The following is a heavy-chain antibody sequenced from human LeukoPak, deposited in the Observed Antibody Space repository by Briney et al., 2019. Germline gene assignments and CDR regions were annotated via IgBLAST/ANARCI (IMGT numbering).Heavy chain of an antibody. V-gene: IGHV4-59*01. CDR2: THYSGST. D-gene: IGHD1-1*01. J-gene: IGHJ3*02. CDR1: GDSIKNYF. Sequence: SETLSLTCSVSGDSIKNYFWTWVRQPPGKELEWIAYTHYSGSTKSNPALKSRVTASVDTANNQFSLKLSSVTAADTALYYCARWGETTGSPVYAFDIWGQGTMVTVSS. CDR3: ARWGETTGSPVYAFDI.